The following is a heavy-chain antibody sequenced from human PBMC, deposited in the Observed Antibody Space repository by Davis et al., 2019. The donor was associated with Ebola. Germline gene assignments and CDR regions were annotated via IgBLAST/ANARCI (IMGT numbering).Heavy chain of an antibody. Sequence: GESLKISCAAPGFTFTNYAMSWVRQAPGKGLEWVSVITGGGGTTYYADSVKGRFTISRDNSKNMLYLQMNNLRAEDTAVYFCVGTTTSLPAYWGQGTLVTVSS. J-gene: IGHJ4*02. CDR2: ITGGGGTT. CDR3: VGTTTSLPAY. CDR1: GFTFTNYA. V-gene: IGHV3-23*01. D-gene: IGHD7-27*01.